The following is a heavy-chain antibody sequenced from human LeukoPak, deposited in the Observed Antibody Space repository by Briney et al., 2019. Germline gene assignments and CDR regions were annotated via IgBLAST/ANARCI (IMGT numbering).Heavy chain of an antibody. V-gene: IGHV4-61*01. CDR2: IYYSGST. J-gene: IGHJ4*02. D-gene: IGHD1-26*01. Sequence: SETLSLTCNVSGGSVNSGSYYWNWIRQPPGKGLEWIGYIYYSGSTNYNPSLKSRVTISVDTSKNQFSLKLSSVNAADTAVYYCARAAYSGSYHSDNWGQGTLVTVSS. CDR3: ARAAYSGSYHSDN. CDR1: GGSVNSGSYY.